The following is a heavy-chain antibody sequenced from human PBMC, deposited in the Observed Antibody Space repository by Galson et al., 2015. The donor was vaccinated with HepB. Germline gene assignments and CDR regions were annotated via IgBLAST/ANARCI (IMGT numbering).Heavy chain of an antibody. CDR1: GYRFTTYW. CDR2: IYPGDSDT. CDR3: ARPVYSSGWYLDY. D-gene: IGHD6-19*01. Sequence: QSGAEVKKPGDSLKISCKGSGYRFTTYWIGWVRQMPGKGLEWMGIIYPGDSDTRYSPSFQGQVTMSADKSIGTAYLQWSSLKASHNAMYDGARPVYSSGWYLDYWGQGTLVAVSS. V-gene: IGHV5-51*01. J-gene: IGHJ4*02.